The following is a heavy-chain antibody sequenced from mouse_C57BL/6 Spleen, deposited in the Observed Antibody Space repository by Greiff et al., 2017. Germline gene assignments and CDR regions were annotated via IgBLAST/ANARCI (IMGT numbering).Heavy chain of an antibody. CDR2: IYPGDGDT. J-gene: IGHJ1*03. D-gene: IGHD2-4*01. V-gene: IGHV1-82*01. Sequence: QVQLQQSGPELVKPGASVKISCKASGYAFSSSWMNWVKQRPGKGLEWIGRIYPGDGDTNYNGKFKGKATLTADKSCSTAYMQLSSLNSEDSAVYFCSRSGYYDYNAGYFDVWGTGTSVTVSS. CDR1: GYAFSSSW. CDR3: SRSGYYDYNAGYFDV.